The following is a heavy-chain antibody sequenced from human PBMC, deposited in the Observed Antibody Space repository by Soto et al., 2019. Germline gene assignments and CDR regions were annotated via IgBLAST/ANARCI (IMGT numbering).Heavy chain of an antibody. V-gene: IGHV1-69*13. J-gene: IGHJ5*02. CDR1: GGTLSSYT. D-gene: IGHD2-15*01. Sequence: SVKVSCKASGGTLSSYTISWVRQAPGQGLEWMGGIIPMFGTAKYAQKFQGRVTITADESTSTAYMDLSSLRSEDTAVYYCVRAGYCSGGSCSSDWFDPWGQGTRVTLSS. CDR2: IIPMFGTA. CDR3: VRAGYCSGGSCSSDWFDP.